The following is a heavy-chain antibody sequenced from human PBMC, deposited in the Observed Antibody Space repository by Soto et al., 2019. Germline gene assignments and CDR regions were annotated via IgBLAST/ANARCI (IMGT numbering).Heavy chain of an antibody. Sequence: PGGSLRLSCTASGFPFGNFLMSWFRQAPGKGMEWVGFIRSQPYGGTAEYAASVIGRFTISRDDSKGIAYLQMNSLQTEDSGVYYCIGSFPFWGQGTLVTVSS. V-gene: IGHV3-49*03. D-gene: IGHD3-10*01. CDR2: IRSQPYGGTA. CDR1: GFPFGNFL. CDR3: IGSFPF. J-gene: IGHJ4*02.